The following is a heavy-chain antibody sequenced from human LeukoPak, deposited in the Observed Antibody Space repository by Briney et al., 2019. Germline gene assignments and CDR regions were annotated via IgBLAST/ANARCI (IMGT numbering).Heavy chain of an antibody. CDR1: GFTFSNYA. D-gene: IGHD6-13*01. V-gene: IGHV3-23*01. J-gene: IGHJ4*02. CDR2: ISGSGGST. CDR3: ANGYSSSWYSFDY. Sequence: GGSLRLSCAASGFTFSNYAMNWVRQAPGKGLEWVSTISGSGGSTYYADSVKGRFTISRDNSKNTLYLQMNSLTAEDTAVYHCANGYSSSWYSFDYWGQGTLVTVSS.